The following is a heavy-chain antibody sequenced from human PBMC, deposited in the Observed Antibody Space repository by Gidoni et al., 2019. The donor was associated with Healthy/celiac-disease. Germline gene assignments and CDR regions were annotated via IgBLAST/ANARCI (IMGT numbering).Heavy chain of an antibody. Sequence: QGQLVESGGGVVQPGRSLRLSCAASGFTFSNYGMHWVRQAPGKGLEWVAVISYDGGNKYYAESVKGRFTIARDNSKNTLYLQMNSLRAEDTAVYYCAKVPDYDFWGGRWTYYGMDAWGQGTTVTVSS. CDR1: GFTFSNYG. D-gene: IGHD3-3*01. V-gene: IGHV3-30*18. CDR2: ISYDGGNK. J-gene: IGHJ6*02. CDR3: AKVPDYDFWGGRWTYYGMDA.